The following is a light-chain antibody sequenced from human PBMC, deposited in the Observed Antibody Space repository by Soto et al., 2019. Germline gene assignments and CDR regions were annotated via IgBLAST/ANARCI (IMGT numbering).Light chain of an antibody. V-gene: IGLV1-47*02. CDR2: SHN. CDR3: AAWDDSLSGVV. J-gene: IGLJ2*01. Sequence: QSVLTQPPSTSGTPGQRVTISCSGSNSNIGNNFVFWYQHLPGTAPKLLIYSHNQRPSGVPDRFSGSTSGTSASLAISGLRSEDEADYYCAAWDDSLSGVVFGGGNKLTVL. CDR1: NSNIGNNF.